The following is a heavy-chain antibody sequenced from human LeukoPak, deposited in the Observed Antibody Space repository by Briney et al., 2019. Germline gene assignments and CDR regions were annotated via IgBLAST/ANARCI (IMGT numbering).Heavy chain of an antibody. J-gene: IGHJ4*02. CDR2: IHYDGRSK. D-gene: IGHD4-23*01. V-gene: IGHV3-30*02. CDR1: GFTFDSYG. Sequence: GGSLRLSCVASGFTFDSYGIHWVRQAPGKGLEWVAVIHYDGRSKYYADSVKGRFTISRDNSRNTLYLQMNSLRVEDTAVYYCAKDYSTSVVTLLYYFDYWGQGTLVTVSS. CDR3: AKDYSTSVVTLLYYFDY.